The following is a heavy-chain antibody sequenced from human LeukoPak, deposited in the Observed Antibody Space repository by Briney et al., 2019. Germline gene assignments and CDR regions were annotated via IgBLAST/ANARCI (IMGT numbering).Heavy chain of an antibody. J-gene: IGHJ4*02. CDR2: ISSSSSYI. CDR3: AKLEAARYFDY. D-gene: IGHD6-13*01. CDR1: GFTFSSYS. Sequence: GGSLRLSCAASGFTFSSYSMNWVRQAPGKGLEWVSSISSSSSYIYYADSVKGRFTISRDNAKNSLYLQMNRLRAEDTAVYYCAKLEAARYFDYWGQGTLVTVSS. V-gene: IGHV3-21*04.